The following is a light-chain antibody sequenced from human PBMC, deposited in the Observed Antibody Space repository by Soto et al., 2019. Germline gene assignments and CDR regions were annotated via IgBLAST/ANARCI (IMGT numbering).Light chain of an antibody. J-gene: IGLJ1*01. CDR1: SSDVGSYNL. CDR3: CSYGGRSTYV. CDR2: EVS. Sequence: QSALTQPASVSGSPGQSITISCTGTSSDVGSYNLVSWYQQHPGKAPKLMIYEVSKRPSGVSNRFSGSKSANTASLTISGLQADDEADYYCCSYGGRSTYVFGPGTKLPS. V-gene: IGLV2-23*02.